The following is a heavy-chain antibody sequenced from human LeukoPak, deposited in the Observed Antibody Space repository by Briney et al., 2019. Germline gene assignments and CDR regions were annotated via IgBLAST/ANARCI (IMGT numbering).Heavy chain of an antibody. CDR2: INPNSGGT. CDR3: AREDCSSTSCYWFDY. D-gene: IGHD2-2*01. CDR1: GYTFTGYY. Sequence: ASVKVSCKASGYTFTGYYMHWVRQAPGQGLEWMVWINPNSGGTNYAQMFQGRVTMTRDTSISTAYMELSRLRSDDTAVYYCAREDCSSTSCYWFDYWGQGTLVTVSS. V-gene: IGHV1-2*02. J-gene: IGHJ4*02.